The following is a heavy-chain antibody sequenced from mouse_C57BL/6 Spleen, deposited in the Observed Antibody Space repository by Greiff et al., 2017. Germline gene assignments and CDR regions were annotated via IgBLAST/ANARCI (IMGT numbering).Heavy chain of an antibody. V-gene: IGHV1-69*01. Sequence: QVQLQQPGAELVMPGASVKLSCKASGYTFTSYWMPWVKQRPGQGLEWIGEIDPSDSYTNYNQKLKGKSTLTVDKSSSTAYMQLSSLTSEDSAVYYCARKRYYSLAWWGQGTLVTVSA. CDR3: ARKRYYSLAW. CDR2: IDPSDSYT. CDR1: GYTFTSYW. J-gene: IGHJ3*02. D-gene: IGHD1-1*01.